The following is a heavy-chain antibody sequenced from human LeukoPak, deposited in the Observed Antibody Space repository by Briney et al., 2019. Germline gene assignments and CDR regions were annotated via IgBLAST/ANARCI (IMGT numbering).Heavy chain of an antibody. CDR1: GFTISDHY. V-gene: IGHV3-72*01. CDR3: TRRKTFTDGFDI. CDR2: ITNKAYSYTT. J-gene: IGHJ3*02. Sequence: GGSLRLSCVASGFTISDHYMDWVRPAPGKGLEWVGRITNKAYSYTTEYAASVKGRLSISRDDSKHSLYLQMTSLRTEDTAVYYCTRRKTFTDGFDIWGQGTMVTVSS. D-gene: IGHD3-3*02.